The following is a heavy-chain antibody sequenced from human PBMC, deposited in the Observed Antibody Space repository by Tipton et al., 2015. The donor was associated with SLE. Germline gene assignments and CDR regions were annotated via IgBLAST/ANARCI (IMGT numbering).Heavy chain of an antibody. J-gene: IGHJ4*02. CDR3: AKMRHSSSWYYFDY. V-gene: IGHV3-30*02. CDR1: GFTFSSYG. CDR2: IRYDGSNK. Sequence: SLRLSCAASGFTFSSYGMHWVRQAPGKGLEWVAFIRYDGSNKYYADSVKGRFTISRDNSKNTLYLQMNSLRAEDTAVYYCAKMRHSSSWYYFDYWGQGTLVTVSS. D-gene: IGHD6-13*01.